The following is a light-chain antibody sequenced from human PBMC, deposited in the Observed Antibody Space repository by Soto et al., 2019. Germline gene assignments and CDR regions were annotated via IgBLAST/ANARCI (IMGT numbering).Light chain of an antibody. J-gene: IGLJ2*01. Sequence: NFMLTQPHSVSESPGKTVTISCTRSSGSIASNYVQWYQQRPGSAPTTVIYEDNQRPSGVPDRFSGSIDSSSNSASLTISGLKTEDEADCYCQSYDSSTVVFGGGTKLTVL. CDR3: QSYDSSTVV. V-gene: IGLV6-57*03. CDR1: SGSIASNY. CDR2: EDN.